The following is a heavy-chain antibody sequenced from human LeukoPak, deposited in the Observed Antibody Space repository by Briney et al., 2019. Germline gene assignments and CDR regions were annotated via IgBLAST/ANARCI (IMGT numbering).Heavy chain of an antibody. J-gene: IGHJ5*02. CDR3: ARMWFGEAYNWFDP. D-gene: IGHD3-10*01. V-gene: IGHV4-59*01. Sequence: SETLSLTCTVSGGSISSYYWSWIRQPPGKGLEWIGYIYYSGTTNYNPSLKSRVTISVDTSKNQFSLKLSSVTAADTAVYYCARMWFGEAYNWFDPWGQGTLVTVSS. CDR2: IYYSGTT. CDR1: GGSISSYY.